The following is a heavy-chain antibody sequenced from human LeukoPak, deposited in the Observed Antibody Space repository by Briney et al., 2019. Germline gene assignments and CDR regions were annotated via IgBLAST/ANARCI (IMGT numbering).Heavy chain of an antibody. D-gene: IGHD5-24*01. V-gene: IGHV3-21*01. Sequence: GGSLRLSCAASGFTFSSYSMNWVRQAPGKGLEWVSSISSSSSCIYYADSVKGRFTISRDNAKNSLYLQMNSLRAEDTAVYYCARGGDGYNSHFDYWGQGTLVTVSS. CDR3: ARGGDGYNSHFDY. J-gene: IGHJ4*02. CDR2: ISSSSSCI. CDR1: GFTFSSYS.